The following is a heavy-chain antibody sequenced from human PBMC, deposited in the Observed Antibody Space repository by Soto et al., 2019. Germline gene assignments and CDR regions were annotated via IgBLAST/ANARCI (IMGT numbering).Heavy chain of an antibody. V-gene: IGHV1-69*01. CDR3: ARDRGIAAAGSSTWFDP. CDR2: IIPIFGTA. D-gene: IGHD6-13*01. Sequence: QVQLVQSGAEVTKPGSSVKVSCKASGGTFSSYAISWVRQAPGQGLEWMGGIIPIFGTANYAQKFQGRVTITADESTSTASMELSSLRSEDTAVYYCARDRGIAAAGSSTWFDPWGQGTLVTVSS. CDR1: GGTFSSYA. J-gene: IGHJ5*02.